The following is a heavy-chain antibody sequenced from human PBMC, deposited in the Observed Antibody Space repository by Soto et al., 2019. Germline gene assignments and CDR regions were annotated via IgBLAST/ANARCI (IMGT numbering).Heavy chain of an antibody. CDR1: GFTFTSSA. CDR2: IVVGSGNT. CDR3: ARVRQLVGYFYYYMDV. Sequence: SVKVSCKASGFTFTSSAMQWVRQARGQRLEWIGWIVVGSGNTNYAQKFQERVTITRDTSTSTAYMELRGLRSDDTAVYYCARVRQLVGYFYYYMDVWGKGTTVTVSS. J-gene: IGHJ6*03. V-gene: IGHV1-58*02. D-gene: IGHD6-6*01.